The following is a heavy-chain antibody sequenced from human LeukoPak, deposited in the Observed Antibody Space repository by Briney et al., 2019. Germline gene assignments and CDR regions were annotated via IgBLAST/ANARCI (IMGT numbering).Heavy chain of an antibody. CDR2: ISSNGNNK. CDR1: GFTFSSYA. Sequence: GGSLRLSCAASGFTFSSYAMYWVRQAPGKGLEWVAVISSNGNNKYYADSVKGRFTISRDTSKNTLYLQMNSLRGEDTAVYYCARGTVADQYFFDYWGQGTLVTVSS. CDR3: ARGTVADQYFFDY. D-gene: IGHD4-23*01. V-gene: IGHV3-30-3*01. J-gene: IGHJ4*02.